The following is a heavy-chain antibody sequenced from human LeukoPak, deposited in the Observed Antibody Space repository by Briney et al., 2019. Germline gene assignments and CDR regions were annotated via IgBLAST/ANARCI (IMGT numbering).Heavy chain of an antibody. V-gene: IGHV1-8*01. D-gene: IGHD6-19*01. J-gene: IGHJ6*03. CDR1: GYTFTSYE. CDR2: MNPNRGNT. Sequence: ASVKVSCKASGYTFTSYEINWVRQATGQGPEWMGWMNPNRGNTGYAQKFQGRVTMTRNTSISTAYMELSSLRSEDTAVYYCARDTAVSVAAIDRYYYYMDVWGKGTTVTVSS. CDR3: ARDTAVSVAAIDRYYYYMDV.